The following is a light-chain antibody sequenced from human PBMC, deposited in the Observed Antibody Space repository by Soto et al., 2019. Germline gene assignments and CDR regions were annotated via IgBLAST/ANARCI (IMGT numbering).Light chain of an antibody. Sequence: DIQMTQSPSSLSASVGDRVTITCRASQGISNYLAWYQQKPGKVPKLLIYAASTLQSGVPSRFSGSGSGTDLTNTISSLQPEHVATYYCQKYNSAPRTFGQGTKVEIK. CDR2: AAS. V-gene: IGKV1-27*01. CDR3: QKYNSAPRT. CDR1: QGISNY. J-gene: IGKJ1*01.